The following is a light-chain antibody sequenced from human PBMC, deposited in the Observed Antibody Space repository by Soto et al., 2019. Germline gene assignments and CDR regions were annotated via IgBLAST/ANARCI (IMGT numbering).Light chain of an antibody. J-gene: IGKJ5*01. CDR2: GAF. Sequence: EIVLTQSPATLSLSPGERATLSCRASPSVTNYLAWYQQKPGQPPRLHIYGAFNRAAGIPARFSGSGSGTDFTLTISSLEPEDSAVYYCQQRNIWPPVTFGQGTRLEIK. CDR3: QQRNIWPPVT. CDR1: PSVTNY. V-gene: IGKV3-11*01.